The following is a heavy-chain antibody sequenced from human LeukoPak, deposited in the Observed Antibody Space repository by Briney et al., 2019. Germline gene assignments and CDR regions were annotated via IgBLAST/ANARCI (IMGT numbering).Heavy chain of an antibody. CDR3: TRAGLWTYGFQDY. D-gene: IGHD3-10*01. CDR2: IYSGGTT. Sequence: PGGSLRLSCAASGFTVSTYCMNWVRQAPGKGLEWASIIYSGGTTYYADSVKGRFTISRDDSKSTLYLQMNSLTAEDTTVYYCTRAGLWTYGFQDYWGQGVLVTVSS. V-gene: IGHV3-66*01. J-gene: IGHJ4*02. CDR1: GFTVSTYC.